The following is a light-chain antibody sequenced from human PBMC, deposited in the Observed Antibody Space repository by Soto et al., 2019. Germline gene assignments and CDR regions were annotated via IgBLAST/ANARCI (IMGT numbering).Light chain of an antibody. Sequence: DIQMTQSPSSLSASVGDRVTITCRASQSISSYLNWYQQKPGKVPKLLIYAASSLQSGVPSRFSGSGSGTDLTLTISSLQPEDFATYYCQQSYSTPPMYTFGQGTKLEIK. J-gene: IGKJ2*01. V-gene: IGKV1-39*01. CDR2: AAS. CDR3: QQSYSTPPMYT. CDR1: QSISSY.